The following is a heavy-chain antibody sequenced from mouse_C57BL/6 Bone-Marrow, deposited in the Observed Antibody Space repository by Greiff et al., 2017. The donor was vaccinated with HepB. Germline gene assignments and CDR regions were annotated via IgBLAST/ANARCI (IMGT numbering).Heavy chain of an antibody. CDR2: IYPGSGNT. Sequence: QVQLKESGAELVRPGDSVKLSCKASGYTFTDYYINWVKQRPGQGLEWIARIYPGSGNTYYNEKFKGKATLTAEKSSSTAYMQLSSLTSEDSAVYFCARAGGLDYFDDWGQGPTLTVSS. J-gene: IGHJ2*01. CDR1: GYTFTDYY. D-gene: IGHD2-2*01. V-gene: IGHV1-76*01. CDR3: ARAGGLDYFDD.